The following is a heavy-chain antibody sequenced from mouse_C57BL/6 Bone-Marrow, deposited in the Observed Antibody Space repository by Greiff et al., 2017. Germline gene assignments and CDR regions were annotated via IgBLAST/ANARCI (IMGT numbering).Heavy chain of an antibody. CDR3: ARLNWDYAMDY. Sequence: EVQLVESGGDLVKPGGSLKLSCAASGFTFSSYAMSWVRQTPEKRLEWVATISDGGSYTYYPDNVKGRFTISRDNAKNNLYLQMSHLKSEDTAMYYCARLNWDYAMDYWGKGTSVTVSS. CDR2: ISDGGSYT. J-gene: IGHJ4*01. CDR1: GFTFSSYA. D-gene: IGHD4-1*01. V-gene: IGHV5-4*01.